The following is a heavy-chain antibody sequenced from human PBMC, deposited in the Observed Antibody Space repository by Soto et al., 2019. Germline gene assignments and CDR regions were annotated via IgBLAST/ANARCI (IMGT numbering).Heavy chain of an antibody. D-gene: IGHD2-8*02. CDR2: IYYSGGA. Sequence: SQTLSLTRTVSCGSISSSSNYWGWLRQPPGKGLEWIGSIYYSGGAYYNPSLKSRVTISVDKSKNQFSLKLSAVTAADTAVYECATPRDLGGIFAYRGQRTPVPV. CDR1: CGSISSSSNY. J-gene: IGHJ4*02. CDR3: ATPRDLGGIFAY. V-gene: IGHV4-39*01.